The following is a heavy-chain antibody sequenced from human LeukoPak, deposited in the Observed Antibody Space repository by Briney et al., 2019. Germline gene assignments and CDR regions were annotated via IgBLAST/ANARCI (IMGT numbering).Heavy chain of an antibody. V-gene: IGHV3-20*04. Sequence: GGSLRLSCAASGFTFDDYGMSWVRQAPGKGLEWVSGINWNGGSTGYADSVKGRFTISRDNAKNSQYLQMNSLRAEDTALYYCARGTEDYGGNSGYFQHWGQGTLVTVSS. CDR2: INWNGGST. D-gene: IGHD4-23*01. CDR3: ARGTEDYGGNSGYFQH. CDR1: GFTFDDYG. J-gene: IGHJ1*01.